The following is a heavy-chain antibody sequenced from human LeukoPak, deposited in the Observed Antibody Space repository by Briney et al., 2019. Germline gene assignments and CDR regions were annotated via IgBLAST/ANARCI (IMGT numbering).Heavy chain of an antibody. CDR1: GGSISSSNW. D-gene: IGHD6-19*01. CDR3: AREEENSSGWVRWFDP. J-gene: IGHJ5*02. CDR2: IYHSGST. V-gene: IGHV4-4*02. Sequence: SETLSLTCAVSGGSISSSNWWSWVRQPPGKGLEWIGEIYHSGSTNYNPSLKSRVTISVDKSKNQFSLKLSSVTAADTAVYYCAREEENSSGWVRWFDPWGQGTLVTVSS.